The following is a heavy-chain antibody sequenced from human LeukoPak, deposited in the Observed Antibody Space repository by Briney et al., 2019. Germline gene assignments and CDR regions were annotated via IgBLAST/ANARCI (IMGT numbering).Heavy chain of an antibody. CDR3: ARGSGYAPYYYYGMDV. CDR2: INHSGST. D-gene: IGHD3-10*01. CDR1: GGSFSGYY. V-gene: IGHV4-34*01. Sequence: PSETLSLICAVYGGSFSGYYWSWIRQPPGKGLEWIGEINHSGSTNYNPSLKSRVTISVDTSKNQFSLKLSSVTAADTAVYYCARGSGYAPYYYYGMDVWGQGTTVTVSS. J-gene: IGHJ6*02.